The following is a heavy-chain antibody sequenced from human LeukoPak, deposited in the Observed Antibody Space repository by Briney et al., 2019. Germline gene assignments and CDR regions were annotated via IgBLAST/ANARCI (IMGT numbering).Heavy chain of an antibody. CDR2: INHSGST. CDR1: GGSFSGYY. J-gene: IGHJ1*01. V-gene: IGHV4-34*01. Sequence: SETLSLTCAVYGGSFSGYYWSWIRQPPGKGLEWIGEINHSGSTNYNPSLKSRVTISVDTSKNQFSLKLSSVTAADTAVYYCARGRGNRMRVVPFQHWGQGTLVTVSS. D-gene: IGHD2-2*01. CDR3: ARGRGNRMRVVPFQH.